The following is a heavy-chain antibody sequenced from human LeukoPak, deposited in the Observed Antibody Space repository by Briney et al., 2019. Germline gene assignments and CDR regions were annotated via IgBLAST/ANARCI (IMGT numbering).Heavy chain of an antibody. CDR3: ARDDSSGYYFDH. J-gene: IGHJ4*02. CDR2: IKQDGSEK. D-gene: IGHD3-22*01. CDR1: GFTFSSYW. Sequence: GGSLRLSCAASGFTFSSYWMSWVRQAPGKGLEWAANIKQDGSEKYYVGSVKGRFTISRDNAKNSLYLQMNSLRAEDTAVYYCARDDSSGYYFDHWGQGTLVTVSS. V-gene: IGHV3-7*01.